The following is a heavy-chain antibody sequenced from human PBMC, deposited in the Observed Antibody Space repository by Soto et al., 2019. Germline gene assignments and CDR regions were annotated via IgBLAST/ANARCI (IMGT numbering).Heavy chain of an antibody. J-gene: IGHJ5*02. V-gene: IGHV3-33*01. CDR2: IWYDGSNK. D-gene: IGHD5-12*01. CDR1: GFTFSSYG. CDR3: ARDPEMATIPWFDP. Sequence: VGSLRLSCAASGFTFSSYGMHWVRQAPGKGLEWAAVIWYDGSNKYYADSVKGRFTISRDNSKNTLYLQMNSLRAEDTAVYYCARDPEMATIPWFDPWGQGTLVTVSS.